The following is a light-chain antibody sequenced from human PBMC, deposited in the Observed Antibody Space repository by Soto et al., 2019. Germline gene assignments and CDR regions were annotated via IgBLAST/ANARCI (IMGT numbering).Light chain of an antibody. Sequence: DIQMTQSPSTQSASVGDRVTITCRASQSTNTWLAWYQHKPGKAPKLLIYKASSLEGGVPSRFIGSGSGTEFTLTISSLQPNDFATYYCQQYNTYSRTFGQGTKVETK. CDR1: QSTNTW. V-gene: IGKV1-5*03. J-gene: IGKJ2*02. CDR3: QQYNTYSRT. CDR2: KAS.